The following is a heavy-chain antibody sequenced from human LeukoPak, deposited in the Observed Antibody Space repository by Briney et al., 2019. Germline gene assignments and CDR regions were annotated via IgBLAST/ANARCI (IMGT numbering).Heavy chain of an antibody. CDR2: INPNSGGT. V-gene: IGHV1-2*02. CDR3: ARVMLTIFGGRNWFDP. CDR1: GYTFTGYY. Sequence: AASVKVSCKASGYTFTGYYMHWVRQAPGQGLEWMGWINPNSGGTNYAQKFQGRVTMTRDTSISTAYMELSRQRSDDTAVYYCARVMLTIFGGRNWFDPWGQGTLVTVSS. D-gene: IGHD3-3*01. J-gene: IGHJ5*02.